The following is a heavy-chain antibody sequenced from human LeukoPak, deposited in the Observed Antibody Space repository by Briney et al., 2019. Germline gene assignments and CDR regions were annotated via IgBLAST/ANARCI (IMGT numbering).Heavy chain of an antibody. CDR2: INPNSGGT. D-gene: IGHD3-22*01. J-gene: IGHJ3*02. V-gene: IGHV1-2*02. Sequence: ASVKVSCKASGYTLTGYYMHWVRQAPGQGLEWMGWINPNSGGTNYAQKFQGRVTMTRDTSISTAYMELSRLRSDDTAVYYCAGSNHYYDSSGYPYAFDIWGQGTMVTVSS. CDR3: AGSNHYYDSSGYPYAFDI. CDR1: GYTLTGYY.